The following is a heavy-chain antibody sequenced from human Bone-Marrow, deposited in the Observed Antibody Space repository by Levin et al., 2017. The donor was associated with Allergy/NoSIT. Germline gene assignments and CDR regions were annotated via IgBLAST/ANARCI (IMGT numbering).Heavy chain of an antibody. CDR2: ISADGHTK. J-gene: IGHJ4*02. CDR1: GFAFSSCG. D-gene: IGHD2-15*01. CDR3: AKDLFGGGCKDH. V-gene: IGHV3-30*18. Sequence: GESLKISCAASGFAFSSCGMHWVRQAPGRGLEWVAHISADGHTKWYADSVQGRFTISRDISKNTLFLQMDSLGTEDTAVYYCAKDLFGGGCKDHWGQGSLVTVSP.